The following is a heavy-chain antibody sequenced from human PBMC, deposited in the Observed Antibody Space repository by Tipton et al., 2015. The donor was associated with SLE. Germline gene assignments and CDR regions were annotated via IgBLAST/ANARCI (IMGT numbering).Heavy chain of an antibody. CDR1: GFTFSSYG. Sequence: LRLSCAASGFTFSSYGMHWVRQPPGKGLEWIGEINHSGSTNYNPSLKSRVTISVDTSKNQFSLKLSSVTAADTAVYYCAREGIVGANYYYGMDVWGQGTTVTVSS. CDR2: INHSGST. D-gene: IGHD1-26*01. J-gene: IGHJ6*02. V-gene: IGHV4-34*01. CDR3: AREGIVGANYYYGMDV.